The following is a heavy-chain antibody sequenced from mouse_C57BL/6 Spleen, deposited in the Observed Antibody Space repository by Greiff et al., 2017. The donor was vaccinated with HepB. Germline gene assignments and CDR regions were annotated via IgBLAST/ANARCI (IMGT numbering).Heavy chain of an antibody. D-gene: IGHD2-2*01. J-gene: IGHJ3*01. CDR2: IDPSDSYT. CDR3: AREGYAQFAY. V-gene: IGHV1-69*01. CDR1: GYTFTSYW. Sequence: QVQLQQSGAELVMPGASVKLSCKASGYTFTSYWMHWVKQRPGQGLEWIGEIDPSDSYTNYNQKFKGKSTLTLDKSSSTAYMQLSSLTSEDTAVYYFAREGYAQFAYWGQGTLVTVSA.